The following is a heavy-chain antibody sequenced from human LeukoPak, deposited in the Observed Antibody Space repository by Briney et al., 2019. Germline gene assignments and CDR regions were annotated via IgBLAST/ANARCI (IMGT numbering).Heavy chain of an antibody. CDR1: GDSVSSNSAA. V-gene: IGHV6-1*01. CDR2: TYYRSKWYT. CDR3: ARVDGSSGWYVDY. Sequence: SQTLSLTCAISGDSVSSNSAAWNWIRQSSSRGLEWLGRTYYRSKWYTDYAVSVKSRITINPDTSKNQFSLQLNSVTPEDTAVYYCARVDGSSGWYVDYWGQGTLVTVSS. D-gene: IGHD6-19*01. J-gene: IGHJ4*02.